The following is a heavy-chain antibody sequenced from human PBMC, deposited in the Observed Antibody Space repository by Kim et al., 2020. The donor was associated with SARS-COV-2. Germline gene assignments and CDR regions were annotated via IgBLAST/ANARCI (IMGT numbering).Heavy chain of an antibody. J-gene: IGHJ4*02. V-gene: IGHV3-74*01. D-gene: IGHD2-15*01. CDR3: ARGGYHFDF. Sequence: SITNDADSVKGRFTISRDNAKNMVYLQMNSLRAEDTAVYYCARGGYHFDFWGQGTLVTVSS. CDR2: SIT.